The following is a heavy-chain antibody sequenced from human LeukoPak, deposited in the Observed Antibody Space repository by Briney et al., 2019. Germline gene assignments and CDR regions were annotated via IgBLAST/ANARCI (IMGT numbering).Heavy chain of an antibody. D-gene: IGHD3-3*01. Sequence: PGRSPRLSWAAYGLTFSSYGMDRVSQAPGKGREWVAVISYDGSNKYYTDSVNGPFTISTDNSKNTLSLQINSLRAEDTAVYYCARGSEWLWAPWDYRMHVWGQGTPFTVSS. CDR3: ARGSEWLWAPWDYRMHV. V-gene: IGHV3-30-3*01. CDR2: ISYDGSNK. CDR1: GLTFSSYG. J-gene: IGHJ6*02.